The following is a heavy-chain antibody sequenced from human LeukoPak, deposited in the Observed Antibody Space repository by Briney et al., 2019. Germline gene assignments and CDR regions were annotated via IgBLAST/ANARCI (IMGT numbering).Heavy chain of an antibody. CDR3: ARHRGSSSLFDY. CDR2: INHSGST. D-gene: IGHD6-6*01. CDR1: GGSFSGYY. Sequence: SETLSLTCAVYGGSFSGYYWSWIRQPPGKGLEWIGEINHSGSTYYNPSLKSRVTISVDTSKNQFSLRLSSVTAADTAVYYCARHRGSSSLFDYWGQGTLVTVSS. J-gene: IGHJ4*02. V-gene: IGHV4-34*01.